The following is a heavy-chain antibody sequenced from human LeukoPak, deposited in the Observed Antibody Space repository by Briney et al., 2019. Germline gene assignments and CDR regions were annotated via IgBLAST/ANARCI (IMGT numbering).Heavy chain of an antibody. CDR1: GFTFSTFA. Sequence: PGGSLRLSCAASGFTFSTFAMSWVRQAPGKGLEWVSAISGSGGSTYYADSVKGRFTISRDNSKNTLYLQMNSLRAEDTAVYYCAKAILNSLAPRGFTIAVADYWGQGTLVTVSS. D-gene: IGHD6-19*01. J-gene: IGHJ4*02. CDR2: ISGSGGST. CDR3: AKAILNSLAPRGFTIAVADY. V-gene: IGHV3-23*01.